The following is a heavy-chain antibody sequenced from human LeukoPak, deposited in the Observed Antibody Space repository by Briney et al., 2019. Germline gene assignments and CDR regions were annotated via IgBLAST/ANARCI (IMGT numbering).Heavy chain of an antibody. CDR1: GGSISISNYY. CDR3: ARVFCAGHCYEGNYFDY. V-gene: IGHV4-61*01. Sequence: PSETLSLTCTVSGGSISISNYYWSWIRQPPGKGLEWIGYIYYSGSTNYNPSLKSRVTISVDTSKNQFSLKLSAVTAADTAVYYCARVFCAGHCYEGNYFDYWGQGTLVTVSS. D-gene: IGHD2-21*02. CDR2: IYYSGST. J-gene: IGHJ4*02.